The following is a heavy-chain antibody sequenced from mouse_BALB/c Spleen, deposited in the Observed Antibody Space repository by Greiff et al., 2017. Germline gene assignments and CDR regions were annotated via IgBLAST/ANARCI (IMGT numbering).Heavy chain of an antibody. CDR3: AREGLYYGSSYYFDY. D-gene: IGHD1-1*01. V-gene: IGHV14-3*02. J-gene: IGHJ2*01. Sequence: VQLQQSGAELVKPGASVKLSCTASGFNIKDTYMHWVKQRPEQGLEWIGRIDPANGNTKYDPKFQGKATLTADTSSNTAYLQLSSLTSEDTAVYYCAREGLYYGSSYYFDYWGQGTTLTVSS. CDR2: IDPANGNT. CDR1: GFNIKDTY.